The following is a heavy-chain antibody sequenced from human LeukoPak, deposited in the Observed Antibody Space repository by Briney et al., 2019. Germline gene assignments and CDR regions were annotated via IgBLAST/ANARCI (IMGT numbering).Heavy chain of an antibody. CDR2: IKQDGSEK. V-gene: IGHV3-7*01. D-gene: IGHD5-12*01. J-gene: IGHJ6*02. CDR3: ARDLPRYSGYDWGGPYYYYYGMDV. CDR1: GFTFSSYW. Sequence: PGGSLRLSCAASGFTFSSYWMRWVRQAPGKGLEWVANIKQDGSEKYYVGSVKGRFTISRDNAKNSLYLQMNSLRAEDTAVYYCARDLPRYSGYDWGGPYYYYYGMDVWGQGTTVTASS.